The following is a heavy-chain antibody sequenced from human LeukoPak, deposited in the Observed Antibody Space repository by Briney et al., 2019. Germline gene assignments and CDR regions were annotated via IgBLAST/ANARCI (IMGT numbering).Heavy chain of an antibody. J-gene: IGHJ6*02. CDR3: ARGSSIAVAGPTSGMDV. V-gene: IGHV1-18*01. CDR1: GYTFTIYG. D-gene: IGHD6-19*01. CDR2: ISAYNGNT. Sequence: ASVKVSCKASGYTFTIYGISWVRQAPGQGLEWMGWISAYNGNTNYAQKLQGRVTMTTDTSTSTAYMELRSLRSDDTAVYYCARGSSIAVAGPTSGMDVWGQGTTVTVSS.